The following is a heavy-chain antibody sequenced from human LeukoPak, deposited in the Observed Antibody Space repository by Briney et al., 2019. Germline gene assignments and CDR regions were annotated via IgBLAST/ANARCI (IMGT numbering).Heavy chain of an antibody. CDR1: GFTFSSYW. CDR3: ARDSSLGIAVADMDY. Sequence: GGSLRLSCAASGFTFSSYWMSWVRQAPGKGLEWVANIKQDGSEKYYVGSVKCRFTISRDNAKNSLYLQMNSLRAEDTAVYYCARDSSLGIAVADMDYWGQGTLVTVSS. D-gene: IGHD6-19*01. J-gene: IGHJ4*02. CDR2: IKQDGSEK. V-gene: IGHV3-7*01.